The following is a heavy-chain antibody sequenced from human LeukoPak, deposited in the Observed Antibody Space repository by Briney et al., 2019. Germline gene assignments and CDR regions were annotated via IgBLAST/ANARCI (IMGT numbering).Heavy chain of an antibody. V-gene: IGHV4-39*07. J-gene: IGHJ4*02. D-gene: IGHD3-22*01. CDR3: ARDPTYYYDSYDY. Sequence: SETLSLTCTVSGGSISSSSYYWGWIRQPPGKGLEWIGSIYYSGSTYYNPSLKSRVTISVDTSKNQFSLKLSSVTAADTAVYYCARDPTYYYDSYDYWGQGTLVTVSS. CDR1: GGSISSSSYY. CDR2: IYYSGST.